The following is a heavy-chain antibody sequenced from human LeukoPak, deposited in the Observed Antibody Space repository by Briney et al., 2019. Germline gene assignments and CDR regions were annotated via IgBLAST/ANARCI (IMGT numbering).Heavy chain of an antibody. CDR3: ARETTSLFNS. CDR2: TYYRSKWYN. Sequence: SQTLSLTCAISGDSVSSNSAAWNWIRQSPSGGLEWLGRTYYRSKWYNDYAVSVKSRITFNPDRSENQVSLQMNSVTPEDTAVYYCARETTSLFNSWGQGTLVTVSS. D-gene: IGHD2/OR15-2a*01. J-gene: IGHJ4*02. CDR1: GDSVSSNSAA. V-gene: IGHV6-1*01.